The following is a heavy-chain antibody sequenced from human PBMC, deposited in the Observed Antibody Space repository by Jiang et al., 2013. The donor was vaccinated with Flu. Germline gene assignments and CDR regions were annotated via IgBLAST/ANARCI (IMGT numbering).Heavy chain of an antibody. Sequence: VQLLESGGDLVQPGGSLRLSCAASGFAFFTYAMIWVRQAPEKGLEWVSAISGGGDHTYYADSVKGRFTISRDNSKDTLYLQMNSLRAEDTAVYYCAKKLGFHWGSDYYPGAFEIWGQGTMVTVSS. V-gene: IGHV3-23*01. J-gene: IGHJ3*02. CDR3: AKKLGFHWGSDYYPGAFEI. CDR2: ISGGGDHT. D-gene: IGHD2-21*02. CDR1: GFAFFTYA.